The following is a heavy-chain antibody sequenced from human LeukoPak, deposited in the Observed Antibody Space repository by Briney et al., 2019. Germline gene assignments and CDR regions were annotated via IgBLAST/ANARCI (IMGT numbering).Heavy chain of an antibody. Sequence: ASVRVSCKASGYTFTGYYMHWVRQAPGQGLEWMGWIYPNSGATKYAQKFQGRVTMTRDTSISTAYMELSGLRSDDTAVYYCGTLLSNGPFDYWGQGSLVTVSS. CDR3: GTLLSNGPFDY. CDR2: IYPNSGAT. V-gene: IGHV1-2*02. J-gene: IGHJ4*02. CDR1: GYTFTGYY.